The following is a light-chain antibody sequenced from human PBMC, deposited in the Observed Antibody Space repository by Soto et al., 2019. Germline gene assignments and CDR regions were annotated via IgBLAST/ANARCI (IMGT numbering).Light chain of an antibody. Sequence: QSALTQPASVSGSPGQSITISCTGTSSDVGGYNYVSWCQQHPGKAPKLMIYDVSNRPSGVSNRFSGSKSGNTASLTISGLQAEDEADYYCSSYTSSSTLGHVVFGGGTKLTVL. V-gene: IGLV2-14*01. CDR3: SSYTSSSTLGHVV. CDR2: DVS. J-gene: IGLJ2*01. CDR1: SSDVGGYNY.